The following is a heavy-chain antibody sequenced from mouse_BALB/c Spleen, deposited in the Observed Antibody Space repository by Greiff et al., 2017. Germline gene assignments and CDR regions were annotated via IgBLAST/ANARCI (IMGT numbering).Heavy chain of an antibody. CDR3: ARSYYGNYVPAMDY. D-gene: IGHD2-10*01. CDR1: GYTFTNYW. Sequence: QVQLQQPGAELVRPGASVKLSCKASGYTFTNYWLGWVKQRPGHGLEWIGDIYPGGGYTNYNEKFKGKATLTADTSSSTAYMQLSSLTSEDSAVYFCARSYYGNYVPAMDYWGQGTSVTVSS. V-gene: IGHV1-63*02. J-gene: IGHJ4*01. CDR2: IYPGGGYT.